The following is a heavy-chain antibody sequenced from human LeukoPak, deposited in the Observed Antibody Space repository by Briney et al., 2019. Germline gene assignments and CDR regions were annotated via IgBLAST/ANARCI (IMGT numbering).Heavy chain of an antibody. CDR2: INPNSGGT. Sequence: GASVKVSCKASGYTFTGYYMHWVRQAPGQGLEWMGWINPNSGGTNYAQKFQGRVTMTRDTSISTAYMELSRLRSDDTAVYYCARGTYYYDSSGYYYLWFDYWGQGTLVTVSS. CDR3: ARGTYYYDSSGYYYLWFDY. D-gene: IGHD3-22*01. J-gene: IGHJ4*02. CDR1: GYTFTGYY. V-gene: IGHV1-2*02.